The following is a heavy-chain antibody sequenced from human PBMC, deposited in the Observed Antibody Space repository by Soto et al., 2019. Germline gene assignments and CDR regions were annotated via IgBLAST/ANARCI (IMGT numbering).Heavy chain of an antibody. V-gene: IGHV3-53*01. J-gene: IGHJ4*02. D-gene: IGHD6-19*01. CDR1: GFTVSSNY. CDR3: ARDSHSSGWSYFDY. CDR2: IYSGGST. Sequence: VGSLRLSCAASGFTVSSNYMSWVRQAPGKGLEWVSVIYSGGSTYYAYSVKGRFTISRDNSKNTLYLQMNSLRAEDTAVYYCARDSHSSGWSYFDYWGQGTLVTVSS.